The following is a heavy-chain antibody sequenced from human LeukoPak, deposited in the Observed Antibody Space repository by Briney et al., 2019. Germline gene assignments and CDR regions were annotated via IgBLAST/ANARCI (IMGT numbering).Heavy chain of an antibody. CDR2: IYYSGST. CDR1: GGSISSYY. V-gene: IGHV4-59*08. D-gene: IGHD4-17*01. CDR3: ARRGHYGDYYFDY. Sequence: PSETLSLTCTVSGGSISSYYWSWIRQPPGKGLEWIGYIYYSGSTNYNPSLKSRVTISVDTSKNQFSLKLSSVTAADTAVYYCARRGHYGDYYFDYWGQGTLVTVSS. J-gene: IGHJ4*02.